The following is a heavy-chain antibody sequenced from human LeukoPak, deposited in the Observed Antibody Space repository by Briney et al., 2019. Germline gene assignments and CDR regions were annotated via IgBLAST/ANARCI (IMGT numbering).Heavy chain of an antibody. CDR1: GGSVSSGSYY. J-gene: IGHJ4*02. CDR3: AREDGSSWSSFDY. V-gene: IGHV4-61*01. D-gene: IGHD6-13*01. Sequence: SETLSLTCTVSGGSVSSGSYYRSWIRQPPGKGLEWIGYIYYSGSTNYNPSLKSRVTISVDTSKNQFSLKLSSVTAADTAVYYCAREDGSSWSSFDYWGQGTLVTVSS. CDR2: IYYSGST.